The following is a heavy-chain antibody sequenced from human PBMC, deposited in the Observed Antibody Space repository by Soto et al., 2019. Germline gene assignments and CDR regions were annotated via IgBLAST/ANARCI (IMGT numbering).Heavy chain of an antibody. CDR1: GFTFSSYG. CDR3: AKQTDIVATSLAYYDYYGMDV. J-gene: IGHJ6*02. D-gene: IGHD5-12*01. Sequence: QVQLVESGGVVVQPGRSLRLSCAASGFTFSSYGMHWVRQAPGKGLVWVAVISYDGSNKYYADSVKGRFTLSRDNSKNTLYLQMNSLRAEDTAGYYCAKQTDIVATSLAYYDYYGMDVWGQGTTVTVSS. V-gene: IGHV3-30*18. CDR2: ISYDGSNK.